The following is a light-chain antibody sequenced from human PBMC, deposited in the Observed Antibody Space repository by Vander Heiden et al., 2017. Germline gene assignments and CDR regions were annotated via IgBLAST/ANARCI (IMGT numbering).Light chain of an antibody. CDR2: ATS. CDR3: QQANSIPHT. V-gene: IGKV1-12*01. J-gene: IGKJ2*01. Sequence: DIHMTQSPSSVSASVGDRVTITCRASQFISSFLAWYQQRPGKAPKLLIYATSILQSGVPSRFSGSGSGTDFTLTISSLQPEDFATYYCQQANSIPHTFGQGTKLEIK. CDR1: QFISSF.